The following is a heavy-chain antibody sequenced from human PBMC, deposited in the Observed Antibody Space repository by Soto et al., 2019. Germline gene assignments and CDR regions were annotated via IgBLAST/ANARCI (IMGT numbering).Heavy chain of an antibody. D-gene: IGHD1-20*01. CDR2: INPKNGGI. CDR3: VRGQSVLYLDL. Sequence: GASVKVSCKSSGYTFTDFYIHWVRQVPGQGLEWVGWINPKNGGINYAQKFQGRVTMTRDTSVNKSYMDLNRLNFDDSAIYYCVRGQSVLYLDLWGRGTQVTVSS. V-gene: IGHV1-2*02. J-gene: IGHJ1*01. CDR1: GYTFTDFY.